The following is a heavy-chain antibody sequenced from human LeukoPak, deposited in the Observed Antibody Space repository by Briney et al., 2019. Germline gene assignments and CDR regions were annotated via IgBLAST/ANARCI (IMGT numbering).Heavy chain of an antibody. V-gene: IGHV4-59*01. Sequence: SETLSLTCTVSGGSISSYYWSWIRQPPGKGLEWIGYIYYSGSTNYNPSLKSRVTISVDTSKNQFSLKLSSVTAADTAVYYCARDGYYRGYFDYWGQGTLVTVPS. CDR1: GGSISSYY. J-gene: IGHJ4*02. D-gene: IGHD3-22*01. CDR2: IYYSGST. CDR3: ARDGYYRGYFDY.